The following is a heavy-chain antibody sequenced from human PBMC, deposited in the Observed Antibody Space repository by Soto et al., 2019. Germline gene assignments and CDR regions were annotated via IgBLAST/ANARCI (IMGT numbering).Heavy chain of an antibody. V-gene: IGHV3-23*01. CDR1: GFTFSSYP. J-gene: IGHJ2*01. Sequence: EVQLLESGGGLVQPGGSVRLSCVASGFTFSSYPMNWVRQAPGKGLEWVSGITSAGASAYYADSVMGRFTISRDNSKNTLYLQMNSLRADDTAVYYCAKPSLGYDDTRYWYFDLWGRGTLVTVSS. D-gene: IGHD3-22*01. CDR2: ITSAGASA. CDR3: AKPSLGYDDTRYWYFDL.